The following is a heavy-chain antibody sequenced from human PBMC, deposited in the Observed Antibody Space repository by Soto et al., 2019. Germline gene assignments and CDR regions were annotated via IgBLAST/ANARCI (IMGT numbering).Heavy chain of an antibody. Sequence: GASVKVSCKVSGYTFTGYYIHWVRQAPGQGPECMGWINPNTGGTKYAQKFQGRVAVTRDTSISTAYMELSWLTSDDTAIYYCARSTSTIGARLDSWGQGTLVTVSS. V-gene: IGHV1-2*02. J-gene: IGHJ4*02. D-gene: IGHD6-6*01. CDR1: GYTFTGYY. CDR3: ARSTSTIGARLDS. CDR2: INPNTGGT.